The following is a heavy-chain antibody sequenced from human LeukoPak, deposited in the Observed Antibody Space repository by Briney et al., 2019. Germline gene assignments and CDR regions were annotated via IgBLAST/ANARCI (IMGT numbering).Heavy chain of an antibody. CDR1: GYTFTGYY. D-gene: IGHD3-22*01. J-gene: IGHJ6*03. V-gene: IGHV1-2*02. Sequence: ASVKVSCKASGYTFTGYYMHWVRQAPGQGLEWMGWINPNSGGTNYAQKSQGRVTMTRDTSISTAYMELSRLRSDDTAVYYCARVPYYYDSSGYYYYYYYMDVWGKGTTVTVSS. CDR3: ARVPYYYDSSGYYYYYYYMDV. CDR2: INPNSGGT.